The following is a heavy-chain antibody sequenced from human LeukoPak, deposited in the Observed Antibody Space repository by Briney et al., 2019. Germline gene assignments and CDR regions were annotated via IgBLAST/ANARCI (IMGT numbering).Heavy chain of an antibody. D-gene: IGHD1-1*01. CDR3: AKAKKVQGPGHYFDY. CDR1: GFTFSSYA. J-gene: IGHJ4*02. V-gene: IGHV3-23*01. Sequence: GGSLRLSCAASGFTFSSYAMSWVRQALGKGLEWVSAISGSGGSTYYADSVKGRFTISRDNSKNTLYLQMNSLRAEDTAVYYCAKAKKVQGPGHYFDYWGQGTLVTVSS. CDR2: ISGSGGST.